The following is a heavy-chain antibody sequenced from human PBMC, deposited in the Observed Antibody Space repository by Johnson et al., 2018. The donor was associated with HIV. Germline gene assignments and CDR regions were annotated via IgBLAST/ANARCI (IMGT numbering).Heavy chain of an antibody. D-gene: IGHD6-13*01. CDR2: ISYDGSNK. CDR3: ARVRTAAGFDAFDI. Sequence: QVQLVESGGGLIQPGRSLRLSCAASGFTFSTYGMHWVRQAPGKGLEWVAVISYDGSNKYYADSVKGRFTISRDNSKNTLYLQMNSLRAEDTALYYCARVRTAAGFDAFDIWGQGTMVIVSS. J-gene: IGHJ3*02. V-gene: IGHV3-30*03. CDR1: GFTFSTYG.